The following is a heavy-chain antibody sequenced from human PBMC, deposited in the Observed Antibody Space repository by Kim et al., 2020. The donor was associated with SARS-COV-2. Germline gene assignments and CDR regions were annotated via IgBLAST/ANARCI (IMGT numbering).Heavy chain of an antibody. Sequence: SETLSLTCTVSGGSISSYYWSWIRQPPGKGLEWIGYIYYTGSTNYNPSLKSRVTISVDTSKNQFSLKLSSVNAADTAVYYCARAAIFGTWDYWGQGTMVTVSS. CDR2: IYYTGST. D-gene: IGHD3-3*01. CDR3: ARAAIFGTWDY. CDR1: GGSISSYY. V-gene: IGHV4-59*01. J-gene: IGHJ4*02.